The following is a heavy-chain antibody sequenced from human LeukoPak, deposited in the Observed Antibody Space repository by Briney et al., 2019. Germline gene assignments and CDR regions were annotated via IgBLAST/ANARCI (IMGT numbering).Heavy chain of an antibody. D-gene: IGHD6-19*01. J-gene: IGHJ4*02. CDR3: AKDPFKSSFES. Sequence: SETLSLTCTVSGDPMNTYHWAWIRQPAGKGLEWIGRLHSSGTTNFNPSLRSRVSISVDRSKKQFSLKMTSATAADPALYFCAKDPFKSSFESWGQGSWSPSLQ. CDR1: GDPMNTYH. V-gene: IGHV4-4*07. CDR2: LHSSGTT.